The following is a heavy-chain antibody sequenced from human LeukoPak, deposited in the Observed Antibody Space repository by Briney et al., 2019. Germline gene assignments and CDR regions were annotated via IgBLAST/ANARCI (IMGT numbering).Heavy chain of an antibody. V-gene: IGHV3-21*01. Sequence: PGGSLRLSCAASGFTFSSYSMDWVRQAPGKGLEWVSSISSSSSYIYYADSVKGRFTISIDNAKNSLYLQMNSLRAEDTAVYYCARDSTIVGATTSDYWGQGTLVTVSS. J-gene: IGHJ4*02. CDR1: GFTFSSYS. D-gene: IGHD1-26*01. CDR3: ARDSTIVGATTSDY. CDR2: ISSSSSYI.